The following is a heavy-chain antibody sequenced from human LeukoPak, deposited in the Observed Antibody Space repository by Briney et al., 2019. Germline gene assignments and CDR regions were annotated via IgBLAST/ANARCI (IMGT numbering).Heavy chain of an antibody. CDR3: AKTRLRWRYRFDDY. V-gene: IGHV3-23*01. J-gene: IGHJ4*02. D-gene: IGHD4-23*01. CDR1: GFTFSSYA. Sequence: PGGSLRLSCAASGFTFSSYAMSWVRQAPGKGLEWVSAISGSGGSTYYADSVKGRFTISRDNSKNTLYLQMNSLRAEDTAVYYCAKTRLRWRYRFDDYWGQGTLVTVSS. CDR2: ISGSGGST.